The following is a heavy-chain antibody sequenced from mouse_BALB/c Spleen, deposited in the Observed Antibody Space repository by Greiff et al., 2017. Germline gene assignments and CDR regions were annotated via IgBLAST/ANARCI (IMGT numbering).Heavy chain of an antibody. V-gene: IGHV1S22*01. D-gene: IGHD2-4*01. Sequence: LQQPGSELVRPGASVKLSCKASGYTFTSYWMHWVKQRPGQGLEWIGNIYPGSGSTNYDEKFKSKATLTVDTSSSTAYMQLSSLTSEDSAVYYCALIYYDYDGFDYWGQGTTLTVSS. CDR3: ALIYYDYDGFDY. J-gene: IGHJ2*01. CDR2: IYPGSGST. CDR1: GYTFTSYW.